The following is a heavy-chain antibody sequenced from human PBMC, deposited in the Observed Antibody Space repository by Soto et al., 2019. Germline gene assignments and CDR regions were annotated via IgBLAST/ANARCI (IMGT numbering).Heavy chain of an antibody. CDR3: ARDYYRFNSGYGFSMDV. D-gene: IGHD5-12*01. CDR1: GFTFSSYA. Sequence: QVQLVESGGGVVQPGRSLRLSCAASGFTFSSYAMHWVRQAPGKGLEWVAVISYDGSNKYYADSVKGRFTISRDNSKNTPYLQMNSLRAEDTALYYCARDYYRFNSGYGFSMDVWGQGTTVTVSS. CDR2: ISYDGSNK. J-gene: IGHJ6*02. V-gene: IGHV3-30-3*01.